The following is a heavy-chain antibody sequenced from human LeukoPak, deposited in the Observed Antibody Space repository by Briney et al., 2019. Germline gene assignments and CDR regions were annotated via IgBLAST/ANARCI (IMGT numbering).Heavy chain of an antibody. CDR2: INQSGAT. V-gene: IGHV4-34*01. CDR1: GGSFRGYY. CDR3: ASSRNYYDGSGNWEYYFDH. J-gene: IGHJ4*02. Sequence: SETLSLTCVVYGGSFRGYYWSWIPQPPGKGLEWIGEINQSGATNYNPSLKSRVTVSVDTSKNQFSLKLSSVTAADTAVYYCASSRNYYDGSGNWEYYFDHWGQGTLVTVSS. D-gene: IGHD3-22*01.